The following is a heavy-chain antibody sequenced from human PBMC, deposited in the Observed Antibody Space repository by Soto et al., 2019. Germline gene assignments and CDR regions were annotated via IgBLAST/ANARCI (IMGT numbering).Heavy chain of an antibody. Sequence: EVQLVESGGGLVQPGGSLRLSCAASGFTFSSYSMNWVRQAPGKGLEWVSYISSSSSTIYYADSVKGRFTISRDNAKNSLYLQMNSRRAEDTAVYYCARDLRGGDYWGQGTLVTVSS. V-gene: IGHV3-48*01. CDR1: GFTFSSYS. CDR2: ISSSSSTI. CDR3: ARDLRGGDY. D-gene: IGHD4-17*01. J-gene: IGHJ4*02.